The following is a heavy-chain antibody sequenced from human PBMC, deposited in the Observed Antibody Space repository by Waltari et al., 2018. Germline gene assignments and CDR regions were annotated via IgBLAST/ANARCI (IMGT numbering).Heavy chain of an antibody. J-gene: IGHJ4*02. CDR2: IWNDGSIK. CDR1: ASTFSNYG. D-gene: IGHD5-12*01. V-gene: IGHV3-33*06. CDR3: AKEKWLTGPCDD. Sequence: QVQLVQSGGGVVQPGRSLRLPRTASASTFSNYGMHWVRQAPGKGLEWVALIWNDGSIKNYADSVTGRFTISRDNSKNTLFLQMNSLRVEDTAVYFCAKEKWLTGPCDDWGQGALVTVSS.